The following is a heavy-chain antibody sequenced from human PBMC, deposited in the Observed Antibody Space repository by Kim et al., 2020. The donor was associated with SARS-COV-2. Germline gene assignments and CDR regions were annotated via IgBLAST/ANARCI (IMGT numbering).Heavy chain of an antibody. CDR2: INHSGST. J-gene: IGHJ4*02. D-gene: IGHD3-10*01. CDR1: GGSFSGYY. CDR3: ARRPHYYGSGSYRY. Sequence: SETLSLTCAVYGGSFSGYYWSWIRQPPGKGLEWIGEINHSGSTNYNPSLKSRVTISVDTSKNQFSLKLSSVTAADTAVYYCARRPHYYGSGSYRYWGQGT. V-gene: IGHV4-34*01.